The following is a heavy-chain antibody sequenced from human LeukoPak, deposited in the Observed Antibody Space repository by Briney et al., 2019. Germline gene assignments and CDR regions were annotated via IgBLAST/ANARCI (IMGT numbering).Heavy chain of an antibody. V-gene: IGHV3-23*01. CDR3: AQKGYGSLTYFDS. Sequence: GGSLRLSCAASGFAFSSYAMSWVRQAPGKELEWVSGISGSGGSTYYADSVKGRFTISRDNSKNTLYLQMNSLRAEDTAVYYCAQKGYGSLTYFDSWGQGTLVTVSS. CDR2: ISGSGGST. J-gene: IGHJ4*02. D-gene: IGHD3-10*01. CDR1: GFAFSSYA.